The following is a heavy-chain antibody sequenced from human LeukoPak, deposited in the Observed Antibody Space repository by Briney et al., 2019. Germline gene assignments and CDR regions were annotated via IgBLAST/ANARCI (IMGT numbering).Heavy chain of an antibody. J-gene: IGHJ4*02. CDR2: IRYDGSDI. V-gene: IGHV3-30*02. Sequence: PGGSLRLSCAASGFMFNVYDMHWVRQAPGKGLEWVAVIRYDGSDINYADSVKGRFTISRDNSKNTLYLEMNSLRVEDTAVYFCAGSWNIHFDYWGQGTLVTVSS. CDR1: GFMFNVYD. D-gene: IGHD1/OR15-1a*01. CDR3: AGSWNIHFDY.